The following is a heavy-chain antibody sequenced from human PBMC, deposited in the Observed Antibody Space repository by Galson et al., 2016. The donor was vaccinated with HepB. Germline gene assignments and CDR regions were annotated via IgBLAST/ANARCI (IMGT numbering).Heavy chain of an antibody. J-gene: IGHJ4*02. CDR1: GFTVSSNY. CDR3: ARRDIPMANDY. Sequence: SLRLSCAASGFTVSSNYMNWVRQAPGKGLEWVAIIKQDGSAKYYVDSLKGRFTISRDNAKNSLYLQMSSLRAEDAAVYFCARRDIPMANDYWGQGVLVTVSS. V-gene: IGHV3-7*01. D-gene: IGHD5-18*01. CDR2: IKQDGSAK.